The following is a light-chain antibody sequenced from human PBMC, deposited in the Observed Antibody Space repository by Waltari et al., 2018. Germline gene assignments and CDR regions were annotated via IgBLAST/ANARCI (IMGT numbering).Light chain of an antibody. CDR3: EHFNNYPLT. V-gene: IGKV1-9*01. Sequence: DIQLTQSPSFLSASVGDRVTITCRASQDISHYLAWYHLRPGKAPKLLIYAASTLQGGVPSRFSGSGSGTDLTLTISSLQPEDFATYYCEHFNNYPLTFGGGTKVEIK. CDR1: QDISHY. CDR2: AAS. J-gene: IGKJ4*01.